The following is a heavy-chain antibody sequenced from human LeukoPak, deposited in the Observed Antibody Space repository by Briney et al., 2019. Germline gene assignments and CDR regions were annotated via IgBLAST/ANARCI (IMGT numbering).Heavy chain of an antibody. CDR2: INQDGSEK. D-gene: IGHD6-6*01. CDR3: VREGAYSTSSPAGY. Sequence: GGSLRLSCAASGFTFSSYWMSWVRQAPGKRLEWVANINQDGSEKYYVDSVKGRFIISRDNARNSLFLQMNILTAEDTAIYYCVREGAYSTSSPAGYWGQGTPLSVSS. V-gene: IGHV3-7*01. CDR1: GFTFSSYW. J-gene: IGHJ4*02.